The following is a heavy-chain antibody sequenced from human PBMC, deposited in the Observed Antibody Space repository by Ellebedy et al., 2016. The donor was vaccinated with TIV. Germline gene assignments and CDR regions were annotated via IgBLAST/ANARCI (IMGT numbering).Heavy chain of an antibody. CDR1: GFTFSSYS. V-gene: IGHV3-7*01. CDR2: IKQDGSEK. CDR3: ARDRRYIVATISDDY. D-gene: IGHD5-12*01. J-gene: IGHJ4*02. Sequence: GESLKISXAASGFTFSSYSMSWVRQAPGKGLEWVANIKQDGSEKYYVDSVKGRFTISRDNAKNSLYLQMNSLRAEDTAVYYCARDRRYIVATISDDYWGQGTLVTVSS.